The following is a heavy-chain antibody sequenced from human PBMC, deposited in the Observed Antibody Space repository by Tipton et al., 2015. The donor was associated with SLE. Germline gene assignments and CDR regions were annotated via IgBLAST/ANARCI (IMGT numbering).Heavy chain of an antibody. CDR1: GVSISTSAYY. D-gene: IGHD4-23*01. CDR2: VYYSGST. J-gene: IGHJ3*01. V-gene: IGHV4-39*07. CDR3: ARGGFRWSDAFDF. Sequence: TLSLTCSVSGVSISTSAYYWGWFRLPPGKGLDWIESVYYSGSTYYNPSLKSRVSISVDTSKNQFSLRLSSVTTADTAAYYCARGGFRWSDAFDFWGQGTMVTVSS.